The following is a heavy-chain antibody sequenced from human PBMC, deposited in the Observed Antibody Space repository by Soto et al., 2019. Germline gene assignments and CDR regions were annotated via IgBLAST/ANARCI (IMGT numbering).Heavy chain of an antibody. CDR2: INSAGSST. V-gene: IGHV3-74*01. Sequence: EVQLVESGGGLVQPGGSLRLSCAASGFTFSSYWMHWVRQAPGKGLVWVSRINSAGSSTSYADSVKGRFTISRDNAKNTLDLQMNSLRAEDTAVYYCARGGSLTWSFELWGRGTLVTVSS. D-gene: IGHD1-26*01. CDR1: GFTFSSYW. CDR3: ARGGSLTWSFEL. J-gene: IGHJ2*01.